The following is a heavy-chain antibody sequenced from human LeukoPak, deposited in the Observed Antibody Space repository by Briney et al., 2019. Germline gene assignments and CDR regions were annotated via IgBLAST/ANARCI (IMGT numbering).Heavy chain of an antibody. CDR2: IYHSGST. J-gene: IGHJ6*02. CDR3: ARDGAVITMVRGDPPYGMDV. Sequence: SETLSLTCTVSGYSISSGYYWGWIRQPPGKGLEWIGSIYHSGSTYYNPSLKSRVTISVDTSKNQFSLKLSSVTAADTAVYYCARDGAVITMVRGDPPYGMDVWGQGTTVTVSS. CDR1: GYSISSGYY. D-gene: IGHD3-10*01. V-gene: IGHV4-38-2*02.